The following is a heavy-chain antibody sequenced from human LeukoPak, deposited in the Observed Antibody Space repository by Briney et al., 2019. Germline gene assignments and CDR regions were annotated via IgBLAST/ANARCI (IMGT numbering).Heavy chain of an antibody. D-gene: IGHD6-13*01. J-gene: IGHJ4*02. CDR3: ARDLNSSSWYPFDY. Sequence: GGSLRLSCAASGFTFSSYWMSWVRQAPGKGLEWVANIKQDGSEKYYVDSVKGRFTISRDNAKNSLYLQMNSLRAEDTAVYYCARDLNSSSWYPFDYWGQGTLVTVSS. CDR2: IKQDGSEK. V-gene: IGHV3-7*01. CDR1: GFTFSSYW.